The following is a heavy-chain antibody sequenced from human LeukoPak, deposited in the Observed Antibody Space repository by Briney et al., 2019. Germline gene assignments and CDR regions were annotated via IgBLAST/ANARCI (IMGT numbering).Heavy chain of an antibody. CDR3: ARAVAYSYGFDY. CDR2: IYSGGST. D-gene: IGHD5-18*01. Sequence: PGGSLRLSCAASGFTVSSNYMSWVRQAPGKGLEWVSVIYSGGSTYYADSVKGRFTISRDNSKNTLYLQMNSLRAEDTAVYYCARAVAYSYGFDYWGQGTLVTVSS. J-gene: IGHJ4*02. CDR1: GFTVSSNY. V-gene: IGHV3-53*01.